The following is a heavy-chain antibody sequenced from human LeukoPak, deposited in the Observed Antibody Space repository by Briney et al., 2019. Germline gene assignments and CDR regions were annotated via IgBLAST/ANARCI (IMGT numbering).Heavy chain of an antibody. CDR1: GFTFSSYA. D-gene: IGHD4-17*01. Sequence: GGSLRLSCAASGFTFSSYAMSWVRQAPGKGLEWVSAINGSGGSTYYADSVKGRFTISRDNSKNTLYLQMNSLRAEDTAVYYCAKGSGTVTNDYYYYYYMDVWGKGTTVTISS. CDR2: INGSGGST. CDR3: AKGSGTVTNDYYYYYYMDV. J-gene: IGHJ6*03. V-gene: IGHV3-23*01.